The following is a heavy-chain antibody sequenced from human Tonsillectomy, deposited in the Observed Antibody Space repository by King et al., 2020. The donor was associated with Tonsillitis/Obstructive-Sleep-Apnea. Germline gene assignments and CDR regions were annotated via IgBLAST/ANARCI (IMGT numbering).Heavy chain of an antibody. CDR2: INTNTVNP. CDR1: GYTFTSYV. V-gene: IGHV7-4-1*02. Sequence: QLVQSGSELKKPGASVKVSCKASGYTFTSYVMNWVRQAPGQGLEWMGWINTNTVNPTYAQGFTGRFVFSLDTSVSTAYLQISSLKAEDTAVYYCARSYHGDYAEVFDLWGRGTLVTVSS. J-gene: IGHJ2*01. CDR3: ARSYHGDYAEVFDL. D-gene: IGHD4-17*01.